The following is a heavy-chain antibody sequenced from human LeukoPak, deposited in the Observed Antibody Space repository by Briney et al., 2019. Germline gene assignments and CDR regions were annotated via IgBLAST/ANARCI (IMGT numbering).Heavy chain of an antibody. CDR3: AREALGWRGSYWYFDL. CDR2: IFGSGGSP. V-gene: IGHV3-23*01. Sequence: GGSLRLSCEASGFTFGSHAMYWVRQAPGKGLEWVAGIFGSGGSPHYADPVKGRFTISRDNSKDTLYLQMNSLRAEDTAVYYCAREALGWRGSYWYFDLWGRGALVTVSS. D-gene: IGHD3-3*01. CDR1: GFTFGSHA. J-gene: IGHJ2*01.